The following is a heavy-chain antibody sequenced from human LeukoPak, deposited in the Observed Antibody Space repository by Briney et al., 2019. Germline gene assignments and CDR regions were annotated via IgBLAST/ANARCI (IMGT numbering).Heavy chain of an antibody. J-gene: IGHJ5*02. V-gene: IGHV1-2*06. Sequence: GASVKVSCTASGYTFTGYYMHWVRQAPGQGLEWMGRINPNSGGTNYAQKFQGRVTMTRDTSISTAYMELSRLRSDDTAVYYCAREFYDFWSGSSNWFDPWGQGTLVTVSS. D-gene: IGHD3-3*01. CDR3: AREFYDFWSGSSNWFDP. CDR2: INPNSGGT. CDR1: GYTFTGYY.